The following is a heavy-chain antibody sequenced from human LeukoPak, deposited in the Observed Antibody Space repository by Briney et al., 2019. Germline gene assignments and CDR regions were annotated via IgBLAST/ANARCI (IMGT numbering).Heavy chain of an antibody. CDR1: GFSFNTYG. V-gene: IGHV3-33*06. CDR3: AKDAQRGFDYSNSLDK. Sequence: GKSLRLSCAASGFSFNTYGIHWVRQAPGKGLEWVAVIWSDGTNRYYGDPVKGRFTISRDNFQRTVYLQMDSLRAEDTAVYYCAKDAQRGFDYSNSLDKWGQGTLVTVSS. J-gene: IGHJ4*02. D-gene: IGHD4-11*01. CDR2: IWSDGTNR.